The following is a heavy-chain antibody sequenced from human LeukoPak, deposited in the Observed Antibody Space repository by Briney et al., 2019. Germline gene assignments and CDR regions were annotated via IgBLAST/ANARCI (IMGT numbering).Heavy chain of an antibody. J-gene: IGHJ4*02. V-gene: IGHV3-11*04. D-gene: IGHD2-2*01. CDR1: GFTFSDSY. Sequence: GGSLRLSCAASGFTFSDSYMSWIPQAPGKGLEWVSYISTSSTTIHYADSVKGRFTISRDNAKNTLYLQMNSLRAEDTAVYYCARGTIAWAGVDYWGQGTLVTVSS. CDR2: ISTSSTTI. CDR3: ARGTIAWAGVDY.